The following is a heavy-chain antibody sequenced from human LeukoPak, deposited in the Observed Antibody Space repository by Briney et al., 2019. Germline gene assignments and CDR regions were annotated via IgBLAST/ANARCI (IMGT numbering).Heavy chain of an antibody. J-gene: IGHJ4*02. Sequence: GGSLRLSCAASGFTFSSYWMSWVRQAPGKGLEWVANIKQDGSEKYYVDSVKGRFTITRDNAKNSLYLQMNSLRAEDTAVYYCARDGDYGDYGYWGQGTLVTVSS. CDR3: ARDGDYGDYGY. D-gene: IGHD4-17*01. CDR2: IKQDGSEK. CDR1: GFTFSSYW. V-gene: IGHV3-7*01.